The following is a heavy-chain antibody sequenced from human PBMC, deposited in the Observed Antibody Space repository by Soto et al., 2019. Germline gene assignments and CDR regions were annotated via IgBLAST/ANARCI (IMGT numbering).Heavy chain of an antibody. CDR3: AKGDDLQCDY. Sequence: EVQVLESGGGLVQPGGSLRLSCVASGFRFSGYAMHWVRQAPGKGLEWVSAISYSGDTYYADSVKGRFTISRDNSKTTVSLHMSSLRAKDTAIYYCAKGDDLQCDYWGQGTLVTVSS. CDR1: GFRFSGYA. CDR2: ISYSGDT. J-gene: IGHJ4*02. D-gene: IGHD4-4*01. V-gene: IGHV3-23*01.